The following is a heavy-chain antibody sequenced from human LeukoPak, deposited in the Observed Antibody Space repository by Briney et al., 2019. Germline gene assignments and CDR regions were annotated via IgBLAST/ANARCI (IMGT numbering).Heavy chain of an antibody. D-gene: IGHD2-15*01. V-gene: IGHV1-18*01. Sequence: ASVKVSCKAPGYTFTSYGISWVRQAPGQGLEWMGWISAYNGNTNYAQKLQGRVTMTTDTSTSTAYMELRSLRSDDTAVYYCARCGPGKYCSGGSGYSYYMDVWGKGTTVTVSS. CDR3: ARCGPGKYCSGGSGYSYYMDV. J-gene: IGHJ6*03. CDR1: GYTFTSYG. CDR2: ISAYNGNT.